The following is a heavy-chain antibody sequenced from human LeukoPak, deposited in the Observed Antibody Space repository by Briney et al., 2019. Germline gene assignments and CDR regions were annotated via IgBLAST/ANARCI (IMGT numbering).Heavy chain of an antibody. D-gene: IGHD3-22*01. J-gene: IGHJ4*02. CDR2: ISAYNGNT. CDR1: GYTFTSYG. V-gene: IGHV1-18*01. Sequence: ASVKFSCKASGYTFTSYGISWVRRAPGQGLEWMGWISAYNGNTNYAQKLQGRVTMTTDTSTSTAYMELRSLRSDDTAVYYCARAVLIYYDSSGYYYPRYYFDYWGQGTLVTVSS. CDR3: ARAVLIYYDSSGYYYPRYYFDY.